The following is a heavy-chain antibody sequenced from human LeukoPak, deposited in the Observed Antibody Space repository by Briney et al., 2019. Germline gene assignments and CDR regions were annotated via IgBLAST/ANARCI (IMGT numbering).Heavy chain of an antibody. CDR3: AKGPYYYDSSGYSRRWFDP. CDR1: VFTFSSYA. CDR2: ISGSGGIT. Sequence: GGSLRLSCAASVFTFSSYAMSWVRQAPGKGLEWVSGISGSGGITYYADSVKGRFTTSRDNSKNTLFLQMKSLRAEDTAVYYCAKGPYYYDSSGYSRRWFDPWGQGTLATVSS. D-gene: IGHD3-22*01. J-gene: IGHJ5*02. V-gene: IGHV3-23*01.